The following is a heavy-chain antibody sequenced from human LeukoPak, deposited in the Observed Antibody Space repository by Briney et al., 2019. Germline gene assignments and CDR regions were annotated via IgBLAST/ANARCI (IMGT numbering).Heavy chain of an antibody. CDR2: ITSSSTYT. CDR3: AKGSGAYPDNFDS. J-gene: IGHJ4*02. V-gene: IGHV3-21*04. D-gene: IGHD3-3*01. Sequence: SGGSLRLSCAASGFSFSSYNMNWVRQTPGKGLEWVSSITSSSTYTFYADSVKGRFTISRDNSKKTLDLEMSSLRGEDTAVYYCAKGSGAYPDNFDSWGQGTLVTVSS. CDR1: GFSFSSYN.